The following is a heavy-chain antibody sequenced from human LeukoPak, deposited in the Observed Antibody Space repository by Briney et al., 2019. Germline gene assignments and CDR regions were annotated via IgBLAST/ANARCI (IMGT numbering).Heavy chain of an antibody. D-gene: IGHD6-13*01. CDR1: GFTFSNYG. V-gene: IGHV3-30*18. CDR3: AKDRSNSWTFDY. CDR2: ISYDGGYK. J-gene: IGHJ4*02. Sequence: GGSLRLSCAASGFTFSNYGMHWVRQAPGEGLEWVAIISYDGGYKYYADSVRGRFTISRDDSKNTLYLQMNSLRAEDTAVYYCAKDRSNSWTFDYWGQGILVTVSS.